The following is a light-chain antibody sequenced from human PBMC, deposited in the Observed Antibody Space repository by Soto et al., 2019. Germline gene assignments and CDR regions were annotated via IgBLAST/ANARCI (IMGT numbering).Light chain of an antibody. CDR3: EAWDDSLNGYV. V-gene: IGLV1-44*01. CDR2: NNN. CDR1: SSNIGSNT. Sequence: QSALTQLPSASGTPGQRVTISCSGSSSNIGSNTVNWYQQLPGTAPKLLIYNNNQRPSGVPDRFSGSKSGTSASLAISGLRSEDEADYYCEAWDDSLNGYVFGTGTKVTVL. J-gene: IGLJ1*01.